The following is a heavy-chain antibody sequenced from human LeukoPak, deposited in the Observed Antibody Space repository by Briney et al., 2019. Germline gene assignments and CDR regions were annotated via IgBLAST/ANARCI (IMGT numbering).Heavy chain of an antibody. V-gene: IGHV1-69*06. J-gene: IGHJ6*03. CDR3: ARVVGLTGYSSSWYSGYYYYMDV. Sequence: ASVKVSCKASGYTFIDYYMHWVRQAPGQGLEWMGGIIPIFGTTNYAQKFQDRVTITADKSTSTAYMELSSLRSEDTAVYYCARVVGLTGYSSSWYSGYYYYMDVWGKGTTVTVSS. D-gene: IGHD6-13*01. CDR2: IIPIFGTT. CDR1: GYTFIDYY.